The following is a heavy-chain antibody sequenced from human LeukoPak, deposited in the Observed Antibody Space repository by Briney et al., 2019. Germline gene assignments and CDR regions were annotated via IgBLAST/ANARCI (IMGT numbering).Heavy chain of an antibody. J-gene: IGHJ6*02. V-gene: IGHV3-30*18. D-gene: IGHD6-19*01. CDR1: GFTFSSYG. Sequence: PGRSLRLSCAASGFTFSSYGMHWVRQAPGKGLGWVAVISYDGSNKYYADSVKGRFTISRDNSKNTLYLQMNSLRAEDTAVYYCAKEQWLADYYYYGMDVWGQGTTVTVSS. CDR2: ISYDGSNK. CDR3: AKEQWLADYYYYGMDV.